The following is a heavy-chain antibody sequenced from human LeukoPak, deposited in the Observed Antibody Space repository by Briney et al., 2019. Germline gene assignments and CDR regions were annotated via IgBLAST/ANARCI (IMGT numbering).Heavy chain of an antibody. V-gene: IGHV3-23*01. CDR2: ISGSDGNT. Sequence: GGSLRLSCAASGFTFSKYAMSWVRQAPGKGLEWVSAISGSDGNTFYADSVKGRFTISRDNSKNTLYLQMNSLRAEDTAIYYCAKDFYSMTYWGQGTLVTVSS. J-gene: IGHJ4*02. D-gene: IGHD6-13*01. CDR3: AKDFYSMTY. CDR1: GFTFSKYA.